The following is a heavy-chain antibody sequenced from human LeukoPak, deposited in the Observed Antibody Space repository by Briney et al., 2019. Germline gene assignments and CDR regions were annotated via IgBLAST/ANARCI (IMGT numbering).Heavy chain of an antibody. CDR3: ARSSRIAVADV. Sequence: SQTLSLTCATSGDSFSSNSAAWSWIRQSPSRGLEWLGRTYYRSKWYNDYAVSVKSRITINPDTSKNQFSLQLNSVTPEDTAVYYCARSSRIAVADVWGQGTLVTVSS. V-gene: IGHV6-1*01. J-gene: IGHJ4*02. CDR2: TYYRSKWYN. D-gene: IGHD6-19*01. CDR1: GDSFSSNSAA.